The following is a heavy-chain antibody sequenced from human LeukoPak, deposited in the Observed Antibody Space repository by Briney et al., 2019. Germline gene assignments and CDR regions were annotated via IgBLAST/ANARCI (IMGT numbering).Heavy chain of an antibody. J-gene: IGHJ4*02. V-gene: IGHV3-9*01. D-gene: IGHD6-13*01. CDR1: GFTFDDYA. CDR2: ISWNSGSI. Sequence: DPGGSLRLSCAASGFTFDDYAMHWVRQAPGKGLEWVSGISWNSGSIGYADSVKGRFTISRDNAKNSLYLQMNSLRAEDTALYYCAKDGGAAAGKGFDYWGQGTLVTVSS. CDR3: AKDGGAAAGKGFDY.